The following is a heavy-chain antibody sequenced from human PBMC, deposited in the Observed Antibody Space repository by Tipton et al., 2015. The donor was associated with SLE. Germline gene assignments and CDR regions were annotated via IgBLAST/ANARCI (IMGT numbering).Heavy chain of an antibody. Sequence: TLSLTCAVYGGSFSGYYWSWIRQPPGKGLEWIGEINHSGSTNYNPSLKSRVTISVDKSKNQFSLKLSSVTAADTAVYYCARITNPLFDYWGQGTLVTVSS. CDR1: GGSFSGYY. D-gene: IGHD1-1*01. V-gene: IGHV4-34*01. CDR2: INHSGST. CDR3: ARITNPLFDY. J-gene: IGHJ4*02.